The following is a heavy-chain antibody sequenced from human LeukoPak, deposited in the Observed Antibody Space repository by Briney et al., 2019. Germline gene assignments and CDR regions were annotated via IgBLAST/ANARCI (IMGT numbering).Heavy chain of an antibody. V-gene: IGHV1-69*13. J-gene: IGHJ4*02. Sequence: GASVKVSCKASGGTFSSYAISWVRQAPGQGLEWMGGIIPIFGTANYAQKFQGRVTITADESTSTAYMELSSLRSEDTAVYYCARAGGVYYYDSSGYYFFDYWGQGTLVTVSS. CDR1: GGTFSSYA. CDR3: ARAGGVYYYDSSGYYFFDY. CDR2: IIPIFGTA. D-gene: IGHD3-22*01.